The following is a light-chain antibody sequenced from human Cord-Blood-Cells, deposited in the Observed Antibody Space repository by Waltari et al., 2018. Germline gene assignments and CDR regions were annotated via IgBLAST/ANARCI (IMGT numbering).Light chain of an antibody. V-gene: IGKV2-28*01. CDR3: MQALQTPYS. J-gene: IGKJ2*03. CDR1: QSLLHSNGYNY. Sequence: IVMTQSPLSLRVPPGEPASISCRSSQSLLHSNGYNYLDWYLQKPGQSPQLLIYLGSNRASGVPDRFSGSGSGTDFTLKISRVEAEDVGVYYCMQALQTPYSFGQGTKLEIK. CDR2: LGS.